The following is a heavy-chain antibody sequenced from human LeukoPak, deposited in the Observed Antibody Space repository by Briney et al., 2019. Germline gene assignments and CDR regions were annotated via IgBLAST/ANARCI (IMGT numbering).Heavy chain of an antibody. V-gene: IGHV3-33*01. CDR1: GVTFSTFG. J-gene: IGHJ4*02. CDR3: PRGDGTYYFDY. CDR2: IWYDGSNK. Sequence: GRSLRLSCAASGVTFSTFGMHWVRQAPGNGLEWVALIWYDGSNKYYADSVKGRFTISRDNSTNTLYLQMNSLSAEDTAVYYCPRGDGTYYFDYWGQGTLVTVSS.